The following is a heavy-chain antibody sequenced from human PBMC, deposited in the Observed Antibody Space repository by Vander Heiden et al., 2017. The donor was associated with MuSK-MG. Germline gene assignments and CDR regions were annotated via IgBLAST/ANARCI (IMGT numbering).Heavy chain of an antibody. D-gene: IGHD1-26*01. Sequence: QVQLQESGPGLVKPSETLSLTCTVSGYSISSGYYWGWIRQPPGKGLEWIGSIYHSGSTYYNPSLKSRVTISVDTSKNQFSLKLSSVTAADTAVYYCARTGGSYYYYMDVWGKGTTVTVSS. V-gene: IGHV4-38-2*02. J-gene: IGHJ6*03. CDR1: GYSISSGYY. CDR2: IYHSGST. CDR3: ARTGGSYYYYMDV.